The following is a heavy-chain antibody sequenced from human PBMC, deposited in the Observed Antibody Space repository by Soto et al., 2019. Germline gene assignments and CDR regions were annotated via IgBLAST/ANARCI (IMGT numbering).Heavy chain of an antibody. CDR2: IWYDGSNK. V-gene: IGHV3-33*01. D-gene: IGHD6-19*01. Sequence: QVQLVESGGGVVQPGRSLRLSCAASGFTFSSYGMHWVRQAPGKGLEWVAVIWYDGSNKYYADSVKGRFTISRDNSKNTLDLQMNSLRAEDTAVYYCARGYSSGWSAPAVDYWGQGTLVTVSS. J-gene: IGHJ4*02. CDR1: GFTFSSYG. CDR3: ARGYSSGWSAPAVDY.